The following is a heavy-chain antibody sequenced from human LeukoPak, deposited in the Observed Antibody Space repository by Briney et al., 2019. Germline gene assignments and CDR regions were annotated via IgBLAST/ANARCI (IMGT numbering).Heavy chain of an antibody. D-gene: IGHD4-23*01. CDR1: GGSISSSSYY. CDR3: ARAPRRYGNNYYYYMDV. Sequence: PSETLSLTCTVSGGSISSSSYYWGWIRQPPGKGLEWIGSIYYSGSTYYNPSLKSRVTISVDTSKNQFSLKLSSVTAADTAVYYCARAPRRYGNNYYYYMDVWGKGTTVTVSS. V-gene: IGHV4-39*07. J-gene: IGHJ6*03. CDR2: IYYSGST.